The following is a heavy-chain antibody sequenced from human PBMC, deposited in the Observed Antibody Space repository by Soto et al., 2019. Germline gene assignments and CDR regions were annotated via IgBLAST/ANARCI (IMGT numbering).Heavy chain of an antibody. D-gene: IGHD3-22*01. CDR1: GYSFTSYW. CDR2: IYPGDSDT. CDR3: ARTSSPMIVVVTL. J-gene: IGHJ4*02. Sequence: GESLKISCKGSGYSFTSYWIGWVRQMPGKGLEWMGIIYPGDSDTRYSPSFQGQVTISADKSTSTAYLQWSSLKASDTAMYYCARTSSPMIVVVTLWGQGTLVTVSS. V-gene: IGHV5-51*01.